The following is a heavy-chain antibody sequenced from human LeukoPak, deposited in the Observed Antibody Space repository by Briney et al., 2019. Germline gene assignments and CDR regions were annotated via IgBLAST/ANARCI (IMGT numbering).Heavy chain of an antibody. CDR3: AREFTS. CDR2: IYTSGTT. CDR1: GGFISSYY. V-gene: IGHV4-4*07. J-gene: IGHJ5*02. Sequence: SETLSLTCTVSGGFISSYYWSWIRQPAGKGLEWIGRIYTSGTTNYNPSLKSRVTMSIGTSKNQFSLDLGSVTAADTAVYYCAREFTSWGQGTLVTVSS.